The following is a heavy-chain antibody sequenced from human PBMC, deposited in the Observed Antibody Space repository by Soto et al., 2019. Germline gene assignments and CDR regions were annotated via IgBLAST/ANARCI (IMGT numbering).Heavy chain of an antibody. J-gene: IGHJ1*01. V-gene: IGHV3-7*01. Sequence: HPGGSLRLSCAASGFTFSSYWMSWFRQAPGKGLEWVANIKQDGSEKYYVDSVKGRFTISRDNAKNSLYLQMNSLRAEDTAVYYCASNVVVVAAASRFFQHWGQGTLVTVSS. D-gene: IGHD2-15*01. CDR2: IKQDGSEK. CDR3: ASNVVVVAAASRFFQH. CDR1: GFTFSSYW.